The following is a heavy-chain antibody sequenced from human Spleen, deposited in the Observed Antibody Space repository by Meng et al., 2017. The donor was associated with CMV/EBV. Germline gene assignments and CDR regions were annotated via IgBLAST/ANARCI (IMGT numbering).Heavy chain of an antibody. CDR1: GFTFNNYA. J-gene: IGHJ3*01. CDR2: VSGSGGRK. Sequence: GESLKISCAASGFTFNNYAMDWVRQAPGKGLEWVSGVSGSGGRKFYADSVKGRFTISRDNSRDTLDLQVNSLRVEDTAVYYCARRGNYMANAFDLWGQGTVVTVSS. CDR3: ARRGNYMANAFDL. V-gene: IGHV3-23*01. D-gene: IGHD1-7*01.